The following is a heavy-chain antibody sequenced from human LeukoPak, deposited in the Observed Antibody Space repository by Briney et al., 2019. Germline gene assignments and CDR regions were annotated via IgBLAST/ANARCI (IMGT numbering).Heavy chain of an antibody. CDR3: AREDGNSSFDY. V-gene: IGHV4-61*01. CDR1: GDSISSGSGSYY. D-gene: IGHD4-23*01. CDR2: IYYSGST. Sequence: SETLSLTCTVSGDSISSGSGSYYWSWIRQPPGKGLEWIGYIYYSGSTNYNPSLKSRVTISIDTSKNQFSLKLSSVTAADTAVYYCAREDGNSSFDYWGQGTLVTVSS. J-gene: IGHJ4*02.